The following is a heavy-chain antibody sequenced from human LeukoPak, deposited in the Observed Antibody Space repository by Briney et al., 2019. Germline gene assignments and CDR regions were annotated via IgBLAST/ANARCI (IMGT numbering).Heavy chain of an antibody. CDR2: ISYDGSSK. CDR1: GFTFSDYA. CDR3: ARDSYGMDV. D-gene: IGHD3-10*01. J-gene: IGHJ6*02. V-gene: IGHV3-30-3*01. Sequence: PGGSLRLSCAASGFTFSDYAMHWVRQAPGKGLEWVAVISYDGSSKCNADSVKGRFTISRDNSKNTLYPQMDSLRAEDTAVYYCARDSYGMDVWGQGTPATVSS.